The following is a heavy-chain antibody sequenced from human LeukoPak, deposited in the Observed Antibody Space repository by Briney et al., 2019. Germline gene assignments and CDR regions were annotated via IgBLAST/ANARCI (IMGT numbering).Heavy chain of an antibody. CDR3: ARGGLEMATITGDAFDI. J-gene: IGHJ3*02. D-gene: IGHD5-24*01. CDR2: IIPIFGTA. V-gene: IGHV1-69*05. Sequence: GASVKVSCKASGGTFSSYAISWLRQAPGQGLEWMGRIIPIFGTANYAQKFQGRVTITTDESTSTAYMELSSLRSEDTAVYYCARGGLEMATITGDAFDIWGQGTMVTVSS. CDR1: GGTFSSYA.